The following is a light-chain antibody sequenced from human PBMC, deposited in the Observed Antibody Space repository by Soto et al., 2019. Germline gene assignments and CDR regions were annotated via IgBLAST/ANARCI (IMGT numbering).Light chain of an antibody. CDR2: GAS. Sequence: EIVLTQSPGTLSLSPGERATLSCRASQSVSSFYLAWFQQKPGQAPRLLIYGASSRATGIPDRFSGSGSGTDFTLTISRLEPEDFAVYYCQQYGSSPYTFGRGPSWRSN. V-gene: IGKV3-20*01. CDR1: QSVSSFY. J-gene: IGKJ2*01. CDR3: QQYGSSPYT.